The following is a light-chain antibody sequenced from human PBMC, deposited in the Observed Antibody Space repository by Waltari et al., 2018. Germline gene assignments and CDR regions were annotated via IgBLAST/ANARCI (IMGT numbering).Light chain of an antibody. CDR1: RPRVYY. CDR3: NSRDSSGHHK. J-gene: IGLJ2*01. V-gene: IGLV3-19*01. Sequence: SSGLTQHPAVSVALGQTVTIPCQGDRPRVYYVSWYPEKPGQAPLLAMYGSNDRPSGIPDRFSCSTSRNTASLIITGAQAEDEADYYCNSRDSSGHHKFGGGTKLTVL. CDR2: GSN.